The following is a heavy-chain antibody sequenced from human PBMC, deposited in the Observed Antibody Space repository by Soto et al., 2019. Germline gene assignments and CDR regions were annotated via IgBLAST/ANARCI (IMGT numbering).Heavy chain of an antibody. D-gene: IGHD3-16*01. V-gene: IGHV1-58*02. CDR1: GFTFTSSA. CDR2: IVVGSGNT. Sequence: GASVKVSCKASGFTFTSSAMQWVRQARGQRLEWIGWIVVGSGNTNYAQKFQERVTITRDMSTSTAYMELSSLRSEDTAVYYCAAKAYYDYIWEPDAFDIWGQGTMVTISS. J-gene: IGHJ3*02. CDR3: AAKAYYDYIWEPDAFDI.